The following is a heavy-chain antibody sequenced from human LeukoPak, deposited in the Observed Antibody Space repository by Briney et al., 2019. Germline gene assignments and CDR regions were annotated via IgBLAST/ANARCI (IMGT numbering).Heavy chain of an antibody. CDR3: ARDSTLLYYDSSGYIDY. Sequence: ASVKVSCKASGYTFTGYYMHWVRQAPGQGLEWMGWINPNSGGTNYAQKFQGRVTMTRDTSISTAYMELSRLRSDGTAVYYCARDSTLLYYDSSGYIDYWGQGTLVTVSS. J-gene: IGHJ4*02. D-gene: IGHD3-22*01. CDR1: GYTFTGYY. V-gene: IGHV1-2*02. CDR2: INPNSGGT.